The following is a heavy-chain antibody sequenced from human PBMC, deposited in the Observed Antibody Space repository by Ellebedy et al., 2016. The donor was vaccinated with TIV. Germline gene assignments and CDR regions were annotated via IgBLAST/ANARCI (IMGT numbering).Heavy chain of an antibody. CDR2: IYYSGSP. CDR1: GVSISSSSYY. J-gene: IGHJ5*02. V-gene: IGHV4-39*07. Sequence: SETLSLTCTVSGVSISSSSYYWGWIRQPPGKGLEWIGTIYYSGSPYYNPSLKSRVTISVDTSKNQFSLKLSSVTAADTAVYYCARDWFDPWGQGTLVTVSS. CDR3: ARDWFDP.